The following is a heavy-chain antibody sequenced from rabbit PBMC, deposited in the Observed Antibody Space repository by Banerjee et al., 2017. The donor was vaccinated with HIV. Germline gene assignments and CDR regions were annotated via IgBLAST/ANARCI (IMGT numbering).Heavy chain of an antibody. CDR1: GFDFSNNA. CDR3: ARYTGYNYADL. J-gene: IGHJ6*01. D-gene: IGHD6-1*01. Sequence: QEQLVESGGGLVQPEGSLTLTCTASGFDFSNNAMCWVRQAPGEGLEYIGFIGSGGSAYYASWVNGRFTISRTTTTVDLKMTSLTASDTATYFCARYTGYNYADLWGPGTLVTVS. V-gene: IGHV1S36*01. CDR2: IGSGGSA.